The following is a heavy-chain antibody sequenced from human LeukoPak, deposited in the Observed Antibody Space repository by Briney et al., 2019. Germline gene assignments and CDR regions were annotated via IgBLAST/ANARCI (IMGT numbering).Heavy chain of an antibody. V-gene: IGHV3-72*01. CDR1: GFSFSSYW. CDR2: TRNKANSYST. Sequence: GGSLRLSCVASGFSFSSYWMTWVRQAPGKGLEWVGRTRNKANSYSTEYAASVKGRFTISRDESKNSLYLQMNSLKPEDTAVYYCGRSRAGAIDYWGQGTLVTVSS. CDR3: GRSRAGAIDY. D-gene: IGHD1-26*01. J-gene: IGHJ4*02.